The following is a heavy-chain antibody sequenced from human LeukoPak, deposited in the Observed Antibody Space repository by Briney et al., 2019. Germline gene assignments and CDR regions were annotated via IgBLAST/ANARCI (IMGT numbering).Heavy chain of an antibody. D-gene: IGHD3-10*01. Sequence: ASVKVSCKTSGYTFTSYGIIWVRQAPGQGLEWMGWISAYNGNTNYAQKFQGRVTITADESTSTAYMELSSLRSEDTAVYYCARGRTITMVRGESPYYYFYYMDVWGKGTAVTISS. J-gene: IGHJ6*03. CDR3: ARGRTITMVRGESPYYYFYYMDV. CDR2: ISAYNGNT. V-gene: IGHV1-18*01. CDR1: GYTFTSYG.